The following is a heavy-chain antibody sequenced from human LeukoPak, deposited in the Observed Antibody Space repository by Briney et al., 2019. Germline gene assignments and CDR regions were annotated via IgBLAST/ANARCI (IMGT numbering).Heavy chain of an antibody. D-gene: IGHD6-13*01. CDR3: AKDRSPKLGSSWSLYYYYGMDV. J-gene: IGHJ6*02. CDR1: GFTFDDYA. V-gene: IGHV3-43*02. CDR2: ISGDGGST. Sequence: GGSLRLSCAASGFTFDDYAMHWVRQAPGKGLEWVSLISGDGGSTYYADSVKGRFTISRDNSKNSLYLQMNSLRTEGTALYYCAKDRSPKLGSSWSLYYYYGMDVWGQGTTVTVSS.